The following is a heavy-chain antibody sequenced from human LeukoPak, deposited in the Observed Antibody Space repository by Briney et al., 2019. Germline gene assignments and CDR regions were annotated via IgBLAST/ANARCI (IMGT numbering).Heavy chain of an antibody. Sequence: KTGGSLRLSCAASGFTFRSYSMNWVRQAPGKGLEWVSSISSSSSYIYYADSVKGRFTISRDNAKNSLYLQMNSLRAEDTAVYYCARMGPGSGSFLWGQGTLVTVSS. V-gene: IGHV3-21*01. J-gene: IGHJ4*02. CDR1: GFTFRSYS. CDR3: ARMGPGSGSFL. D-gene: IGHD3-10*01. CDR2: ISSSSSYI.